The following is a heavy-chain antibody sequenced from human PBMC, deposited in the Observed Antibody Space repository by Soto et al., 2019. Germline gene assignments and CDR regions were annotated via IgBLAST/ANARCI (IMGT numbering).Heavy chain of an antibody. Sequence: EVQLLESGGGLVQPGGSLRVSCAVSGFTFNDNAMSWVRQAPGKGLEWVSGISKSGSSTYYADSVRGRFTISRDNFKNTLSLQISSMRAEDTAVYYCAKAGLNNYNYYYMDVWGKGTTVTVSS. CDR1: GFTFNDNA. CDR3: AKAGLNNYNYYYMDV. CDR2: ISKSGSST. J-gene: IGHJ6*03. V-gene: IGHV3-23*01.